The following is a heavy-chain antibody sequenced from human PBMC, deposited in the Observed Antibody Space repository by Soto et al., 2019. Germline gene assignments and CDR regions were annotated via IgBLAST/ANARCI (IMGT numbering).Heavy chain of an antibody. Sequence: SLRLSCAASGFTFSDYYMSWIRQAPGEGLEWVSSISSSGSTIYYADSVKGRVTISRDNAKNSLYLQMSSLRAEDTAVYYCARDHPAPSIAARHYGMDVWGHGTTVTVSS. CDR3: ARDHPAPSIAARHYGMDV. D-gene: IGHD6-6*01. V-gene: IGHV3-11*01. CDR2: ISSSGSTI. J-gene: IGHJ6*02. CDR1: GFTFSDYY.